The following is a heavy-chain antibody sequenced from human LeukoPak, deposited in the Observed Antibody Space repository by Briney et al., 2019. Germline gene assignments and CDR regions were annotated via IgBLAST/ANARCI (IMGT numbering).Heavy chain of an antibody. CDR3: AKADLQWLGNFDY. V-gene: IGHV3-21*04. Sequence: PGGSLRLSCAASGFTFSSYSMNWVRQAPGKGLEWVSSISSSSSYIYYADSVKGRFTISRDNAKNSLYLQMNSLRAEDTAVYYCAKADLQWLGNFDYWGQGTLVTVSS. CDR2: ISSSSSYI. D-gene: IGHD6-19*01. CDR1: GFTFSSYS. J-gene: IGHJ4*02.